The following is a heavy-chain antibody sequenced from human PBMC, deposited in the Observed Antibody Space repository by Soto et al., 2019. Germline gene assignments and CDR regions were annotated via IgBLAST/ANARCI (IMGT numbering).Heavy chain of an antibody. J-gene: IGHJ4*02. CDR2: ISDTIGAT. CDR1: GFIFSAYA. CDR3: TKSADSAGWGVDF. Sequence: EVKLLESGGGLVQPGGSLKLSCAASGFIFSAYAMSWVRQAPGKGLEWVSTISDTIGATDYADSVKGRFTISRDISRNTLYLEMNILSDEDTAVYYCTKSADSAGWGVDFWGQGTLVTVSS. D-gene: IGHD6-19*01. V-gene: IGHV3-23*01.